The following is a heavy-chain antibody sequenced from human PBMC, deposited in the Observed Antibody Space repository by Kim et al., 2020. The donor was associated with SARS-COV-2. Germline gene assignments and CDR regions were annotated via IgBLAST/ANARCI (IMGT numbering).Heavy chain of an antibody. CDR2: INHSGST. CDR3: ARDRLLWFGELRIHMDV. D-gene: IGHD3-10*01. V-gene: IGHV4-34*01. J-gene: IGHJ6*02. Sequence: SETLSLICAVYGGSFSTYYWSWIRQPPGKGLEWIGEINHSGSTNYNPSLKSRVTISVDTSKNQFTLKLSSVTAADTAVYYCARDRLLWFGELRIHMDVWGQENTVAVTS. CDR1: GGSFSTYY.